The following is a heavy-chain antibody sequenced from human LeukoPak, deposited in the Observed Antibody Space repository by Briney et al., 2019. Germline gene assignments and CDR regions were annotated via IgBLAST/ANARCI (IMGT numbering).Heavy chain of an antibody. CDR3: ARGIGGGIVAIYFDY. D-gene: IGHD5-12*01. J-gene: IGHJ4*02. Sequence: PGGSLRLSCAASGFTFSSYSMNWVRQAPGKGLEWVSSISSSSSTIYYADSVKGRFTISRDNAKNSLYLQMNSLRAEDTAVYYCARGIGGGIVAIYFDYWGQGTLVTVSS. CDR1: GFTFSSYS. V-gene: IGHV3-48*01. CDR2: ISSSSSTI.